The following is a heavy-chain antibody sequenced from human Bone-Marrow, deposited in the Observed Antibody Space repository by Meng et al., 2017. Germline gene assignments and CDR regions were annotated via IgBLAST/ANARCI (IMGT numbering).Heavy chain of an antibody. Sequence: QVLLQESGPGLVKPSGTLSPTCAVSGGSISSSNWWSWVRQPPGKGLEWIGKIYHSGITIYNPSLKGRVTMSVDNSKNQFSLKLNSMTAADTAVYYCAREAYSTSLSSATGFDYWGQGTLVTVSS. J-gene: IGHJ4*02. V-gene: IGHV4-4*02. CDR1: GGSISSSNW. D-gene: IGHD6-13*01. CDR2: IYHSGIT. CDR3: AREAYSTSLSSATGFDY.